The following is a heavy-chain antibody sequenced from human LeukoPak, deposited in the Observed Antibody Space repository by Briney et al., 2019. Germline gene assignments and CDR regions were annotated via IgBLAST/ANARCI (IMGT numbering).Heavy chain of an antibody. CDR3: ARDRCN. CDR2: IKQDGSEK. CDR1: GFTFSNYW. Sequence: GGSLRLSCAASGFTFSNYWMSWVRQAPGKGLEWVASIKQDGSEKNYVDSVRGRFTISRDSAKTSLYLQMNSLRAEDTAVYYCARDRCNGGQGALVTVSS. J-gene: IGHJ4*02. V-gene: IGHV3-7*01. D-gene: IGHD4-17*01.